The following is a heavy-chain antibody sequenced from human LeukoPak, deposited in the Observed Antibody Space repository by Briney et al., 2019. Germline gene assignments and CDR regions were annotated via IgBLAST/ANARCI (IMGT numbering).Heavy chain of an antibody. J-gene: IGHJ4*02. Sequence: PGGSLRLSCAASGFTFSDYYMSWIRQAPGKGLEWVSYISSSGSTIYYADSVKGRFTISRDNAKNSLSLQMNSLRVEDTAVYYCARDYVTGALSFDYRGQGTLVTVSS. V-gene: IGHV3-11*04. CDR2: ISSSGSTI. CDR1: GFTFSDYY. CDR3: ARDYVTGALSFDY. D-gene: IGHD2-21*02.